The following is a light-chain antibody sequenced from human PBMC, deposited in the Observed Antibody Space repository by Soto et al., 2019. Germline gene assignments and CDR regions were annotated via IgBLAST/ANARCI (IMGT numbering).Light chain of an antibody. J-gene: IGLJ1*01. CDR2: DVA. V-gene: IGLV2-14*03. CDR1: SSDVGAYNF. CDR3: MSFTSSNTYV. Sequence: QSVLTQPASVSGSPGQSITISCTGTSSDVGAYNFVSWYQHYPDKAPKVVIYDVANRPSGVSYRFSASKSGNTASLTISGLPAEDEADYYCMSFTSSNTYVFGTGTKVTVL.